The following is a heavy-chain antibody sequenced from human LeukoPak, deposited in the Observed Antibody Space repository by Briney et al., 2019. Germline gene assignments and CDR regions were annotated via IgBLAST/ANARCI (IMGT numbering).Heavy chain of an antibody. CDR2: IYTSGST. V-gene: IGHV4-61*02. CDR3: ARIGDYVWWFDP. J-gene: IGHJ5*02. Sequence: SETLSLTCTVSGGSISSGSYYWRWIRQPAGKGLEWIGRIYTSGSTNYNPSLKSRVTISVDTSKNQFSLKLSSVTAADTAVYYCARIGDYVWWFDPWGQGTLVTVSS. CDR1: GGSISSGSYY. D-gene: IGHD4-17*01.